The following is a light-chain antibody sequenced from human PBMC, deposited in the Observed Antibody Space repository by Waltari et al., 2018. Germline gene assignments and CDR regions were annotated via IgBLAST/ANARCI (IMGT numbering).Light chain of an antibody. CDR3: QQYYVWPPIT. CDR2: GAS. V-gene: IGKV3-15*01. J-gene: IGKJ4*01. CDR1: QSVRTN. Sequence: VLLTQSPASLSVSPGDSVILPCRASQSVRTNLVWYQQKAGQAPRTLIYGASNRASGVPSRFSGSGSETDFTLIISSLQSEDAAVYFCQQYYVWPPITFGGGTKLEI.